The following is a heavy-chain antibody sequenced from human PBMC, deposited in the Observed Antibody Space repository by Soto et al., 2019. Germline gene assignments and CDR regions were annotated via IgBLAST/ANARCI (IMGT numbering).Heavy chain of an antibody. CDR3: ARDRGSSSRPFEY. CDR1: GFTFSSYA. J-gene: IGHJ4*02. D-gene: IGHD6-6*01. CDR2: ISYDGSNK. V-gene: IGHV3-30-3*01. Sequence: QVQLVESGGGVVQPGRSLRLSCAASGFTFSSYAMHWVRQAPGKGLEWVAVISYDGSNKYYADYVKGRFTISRDNSKNTLYLQMNSLRAEDTAVYYCARDRGSSSRPFEYWGQGTLVTVSS.